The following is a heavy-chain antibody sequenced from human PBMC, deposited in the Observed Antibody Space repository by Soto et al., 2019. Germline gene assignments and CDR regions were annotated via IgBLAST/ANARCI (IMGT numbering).Heavy chain of an antibody. CDR3: ARDPLVRQQLEPFDY. V-gene: IGHV3-23*01. CDR2: ISGNGGST. D-gene: IGHD6-13*01. CDR1: GFTFSSYA. Sequence: GGSLRLSCAASGFTFSSYAMSWVRQAPGKGLEWVSGISGNGGSTYYADSVKGRFTISRDNAKNTPYLQMNSLRAEDTAVYYCARDPLVRQQLEPFDYWGQGTLVTV. J-gene: IGHJ4*02.